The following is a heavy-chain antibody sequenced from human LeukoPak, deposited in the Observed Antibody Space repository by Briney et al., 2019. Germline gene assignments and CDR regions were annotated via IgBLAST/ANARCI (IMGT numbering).Heavy chain of an antibody. J-gene: IGHJ6*02. CDR1: GYTFTSYD. CDR3: ARGLGAAAVVAYYGMDV. V-gene: IGHV1-8*02. CDR2: MNPNSGNT. Sequence: RASVTVSCKASGYTFTSYDINWVRQATGQGLEWMGWMNPNSGNTGYAQKFQGRVTMTRNTSISTAYMKLSSLRSEDTAVYYCARGLGAAAVVAYYGMDVWGQGTTVTVSS. D-gene: IGHD6-13*01.